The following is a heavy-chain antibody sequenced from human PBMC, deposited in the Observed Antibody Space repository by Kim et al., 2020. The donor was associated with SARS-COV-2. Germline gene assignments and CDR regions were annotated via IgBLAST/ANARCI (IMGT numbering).Heavy chain of an antibody. CDR3: AIFPGGYGGNTGYFDY. J-gene: IGHJ4*02. Sequence: SVKGRVTISRDNSKNTLYLQQNSLSAEDTAVYYCAIFPGGYGGNTGYFDYWGQGTLVTVSS. D-gene: IGHD5-12*01. V-gene: IGHV3-53*01.